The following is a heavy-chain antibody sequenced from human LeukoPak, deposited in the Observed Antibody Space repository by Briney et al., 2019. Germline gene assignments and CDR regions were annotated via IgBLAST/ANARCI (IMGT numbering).Heavy chain of an antibody. D-gene: IGHD1-1*01. J-gene: IGHJ5*02. CDR1: GDSISSYY. CDR3: AREGTAGTNLNWFDP. Sequence: SETLSLTCTVSGDSISSYYWSWIRRPPGKGLEWSGYISYSGSTHFNPSLKSRVTISVDTSKNQFSLKLSSVTAADTAVYYCAREGTAGTNLNWFDPWGQGTLVTVSS. V-gene: IGHV4-59*01. CDR2: ISYSGST.